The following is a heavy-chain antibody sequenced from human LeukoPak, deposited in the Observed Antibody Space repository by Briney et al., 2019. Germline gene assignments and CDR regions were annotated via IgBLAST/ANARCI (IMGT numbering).Heavy chain of an antibody. V-gene: IGHV3-23*01. J-gene: IGHJ4*02. Sequence: GGSLRLSCAASRFTFNTYAMSWVRQAPGKGLEWVSAISGSGGSTYYADSVKGRFTISRDNSKNTVDLQMNSLRAEDTAVYFCMSLGGDSVGYGGQGTLVTVSS. CDR1: RFTFNTYA. CDR2: ISGSGGST. D-gene: IGHD3-16*01. CDR3: MSLGGDSVGY.